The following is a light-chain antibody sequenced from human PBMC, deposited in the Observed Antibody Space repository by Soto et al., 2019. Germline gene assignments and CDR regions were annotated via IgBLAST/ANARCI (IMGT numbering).Light chain of an antibody. CDR2: DAS. Sequence: EIVLTQSPATLSLSPGERATLSCRASQSVGSQLAWYQQQPGQAPRLVIYDASSRATGIPARFSGSGSETDFTLTISSLEPEDFAVYYCQQRSNWPPFTFGPGTKVDMK. J-gene: IGKJ3*01. CDR3: QQRSNWPPFT. V-gene: IGKV3-11*01. CDR1: QSVGSQ.